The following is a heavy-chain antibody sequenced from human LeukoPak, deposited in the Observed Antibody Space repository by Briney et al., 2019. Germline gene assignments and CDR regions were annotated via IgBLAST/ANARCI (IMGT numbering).Heavy chain of an antibody. CDR3: VKQDTGSYLGGY. J-gene: IGHJ4*02. Sequence: PGGSLRLSCAASGFTFSSYWMHWVRQAPGKGLVWVSRINSDGSSTSYADSVKGRFTISRDNAKNTLSLQMNSLRVDDTAVYYCVKQDTGSYLGGYWGQGTLVTVSS. D-gene: IGHD1-26*01. V-gene: IGHV3-74*01. CDR1: GFTFSSYW. CDR2: INSDGSST.